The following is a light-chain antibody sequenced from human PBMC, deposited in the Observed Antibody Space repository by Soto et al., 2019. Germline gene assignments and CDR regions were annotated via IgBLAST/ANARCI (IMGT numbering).Light chain of an antibody. Sequence: QAVVTQPPSASGTPGQRVTISCSGSSSNIGSNTVNWYQQLPGTAPKLLIYSNNQRPSGVPDRFPGSKSGTSASLAISGLQSEDEADYYCAAWDDSLNGSVVFGGGTKLTVL. J-gene: IGLJ2*01. CDR1: SSNIGSNT. V-gene: IGLV1-44*01. CDR2: SNN. CDR3: AAWDDSLNGSVV.